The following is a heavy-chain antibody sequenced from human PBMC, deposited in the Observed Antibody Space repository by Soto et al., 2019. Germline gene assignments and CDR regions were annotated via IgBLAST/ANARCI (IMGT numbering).Heavy chain of an antibody. CDR3: ARDRITIFGVVIGFDY. CDR2: IKQEGNEK. D-gene: IGHD3-3*01. J-gene: IGHJ4*02. CDR1: GFTFSSYW. V-gene: IGHV3-7*01. Sequence: GGSLRLSCAASGFTFSSYWMSWVRQAPGKGLEKVANIKQEGNEKYYEETVKGRYNISRDNTKNKMNIQMNSQRTKDTAVYYCARDRITIFGVVIGFDYWGQGT.